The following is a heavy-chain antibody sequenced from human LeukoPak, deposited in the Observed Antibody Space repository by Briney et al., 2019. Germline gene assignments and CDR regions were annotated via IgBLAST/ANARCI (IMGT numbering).Heavy chain of an antibody. D-gene: IGHD3-10*01. CDR2: IYSGGST. V-gene: IGHV3-53*01. J-gene: IGHJ4*02. CDR3: AREQPPGVYFDY. Sequence: PGGSLRLSCAASGFTVSSNYMSWARQAPGKGLEWVSIIYSGGSTYYADSVKGRFTISRDNSKNTLYLQMNSLRAEDTAVYYCAREQPPGVYFDYWGQGTLVTVSS. CDR1: GFTVSSNY.